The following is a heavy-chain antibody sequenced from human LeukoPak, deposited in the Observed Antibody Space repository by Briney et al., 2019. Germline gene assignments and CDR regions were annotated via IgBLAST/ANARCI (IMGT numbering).Heavy chain of an antibody. V-gene: IGHV1-18*04. D-gene: IGHD3-16*02. J-gene: IGHJ4*02. Sequence: ASVKVSCKASGYTFTSYGISWVRQAPGQGLEWKGWISAYNGNTNYAQKLQGRVTMTTDTSTSTAYMELRSLRSDDTAVYYCARDRDMITFGGVIADYWGQGTLVTVSS. CDR3: ARDRDMITFGGVIADY. CDR2: ISAYNGNT. CDR1: GYTFTSYG.